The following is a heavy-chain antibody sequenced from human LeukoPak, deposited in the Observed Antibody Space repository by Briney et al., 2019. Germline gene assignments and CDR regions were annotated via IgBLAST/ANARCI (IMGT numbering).Heavy chain of an antibody. CDR1: GGSFSGYY. D-gene: IGHD3-10*01. CDR3: ARDWGGGLDY. J-gene: IGHJ4*02. Sequence: PSETLSLTCAVYGGSFSGYYWSWIRQPPGKGLEWIGEINHSGSTNYNPSLKSRVTISVDTSKNQFSLKLSSVTAADTAVYYCARDWGGGLDYWGQGTLVTVSS. CDR2: INHSGST. V-gene: IGHV4-34*01.